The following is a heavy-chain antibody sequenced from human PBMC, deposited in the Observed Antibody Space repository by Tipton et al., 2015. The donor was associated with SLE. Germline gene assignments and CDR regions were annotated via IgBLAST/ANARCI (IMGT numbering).Heavy chain of an antibody. D-gene: IGHD6-19*01. CDR2: IYTRGST. V-gene: IGHV4-61*02. CDR3: ARDKVAVAETFDY. CDR1: GGSISSGNSY. J-gene: IGHJ4*02. Sequence: TLSLTCTVSGGSISSGNSYWTWIRQPAGKGLEWIGRIYTRGSTNYNPSLKSRVTISVDTSKNQFSLKLSSVTAADTAVYYCARDKVAVAETFDYWGQGTLGTVSS.